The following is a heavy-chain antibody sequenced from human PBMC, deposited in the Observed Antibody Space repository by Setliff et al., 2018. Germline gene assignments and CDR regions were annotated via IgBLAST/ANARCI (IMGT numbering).Heavy chain of an antibody. CDR1: GFSITNGYY. CDR3: ARVGGLLVATMPFDY. D-gene: IGHD5-12*01. J-gene: IGHJ4*02. V-gene: IGHV4-38-2*01. CDR2: IFQSGIT. Sequence: SETLSLTCAVSGFSITNGYYWGWVRQSPGKQLEWIGNIFQSGITFYNPSLKSRVTISLDPSQNQFSLKLRSVTAADTAVYFCARVGGLLVATMPFDYWGPGTLVTVAS.